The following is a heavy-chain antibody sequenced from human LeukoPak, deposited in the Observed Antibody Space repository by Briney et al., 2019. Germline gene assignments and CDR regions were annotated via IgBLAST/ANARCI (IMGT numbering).Heavy chain of an antibody. J-gene: IGHJ5*02. Sequence: ASVKVSCKASGYTYSSYGISWVRQARGQGLEYIGWISAYTGNSTYVLKLRGGVTMTTEASTSQAYGELRSLGSDDTAVYGSGREGLGYCCGGSCPTSWFDPWGQGTLVIVSS. CDR3: GREGLGYCCGGSCPTSWFDP. D-gene: IGHD2-15*01. CDR1: GYTYSSYG. V-gene: IGHV1-18*01. CDR2: ISAYTGNS.